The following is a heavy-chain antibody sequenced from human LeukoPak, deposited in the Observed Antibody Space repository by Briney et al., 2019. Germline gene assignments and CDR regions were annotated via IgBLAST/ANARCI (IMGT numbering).Heavy chain of an antibody. Sequence: GGSLRLSCAASGFTFSSYDMHWVRQATGKGLEWVSGIGTAGEIYYPGSVKGRFTISRENAKNSLYLQMNSLRAGDTAVYYCARAGYSSSWYSRYFDLWGRGTLVTVSS. CDR1: GFTFSSYD. CDR3: ARAGYSSSWYSRYFDL. J-gene: IGHJ2*01. CDR2: IGTAGEI. V-gene: IGHV3-13*01. D-gene: IGHD6-13*01.